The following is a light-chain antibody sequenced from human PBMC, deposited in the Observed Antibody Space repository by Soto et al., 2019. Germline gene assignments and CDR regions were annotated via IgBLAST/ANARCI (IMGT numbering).Light chain of an antibody. CDR3: LQDYDYPRT. Sequence: AIQMTQSPSSLSASVGDRVSITCRASQGIRNELGWYQQKPGKAPELLIYGASTLQNGGSSKFRGSGSGTDFTLTISGLQPEDLATYDCLQDYDYPRTFGQGTRVEIK. CDR2: GAS. J-gene: IGKJ1*01. CDR1: QGIRNE. V-gene: IGKV1-6*01.